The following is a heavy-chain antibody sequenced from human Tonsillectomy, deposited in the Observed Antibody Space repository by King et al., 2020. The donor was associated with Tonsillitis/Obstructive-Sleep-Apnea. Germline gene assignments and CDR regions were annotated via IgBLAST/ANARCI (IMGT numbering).Heavy chain of an antibody. V-gene: IGHV4-34*01. CDR2: INHSGST. Sequence: VQLQQWGAGLLKPSETLSLTCAVYGGSFSGYYWSWIRQPPGKGLAWIGEINHSGSTNYNPSLKSRVTISGDTSKKQFSLKLNSVTAADTAVYYCARAPWGSYAFDIWGQETMVTVSS. CDR3: ARAPWGSYAFDI. CDR1: GGSFSGYY. J-gene: IGHJ3*02. D-gene: IGHD1-26*01.